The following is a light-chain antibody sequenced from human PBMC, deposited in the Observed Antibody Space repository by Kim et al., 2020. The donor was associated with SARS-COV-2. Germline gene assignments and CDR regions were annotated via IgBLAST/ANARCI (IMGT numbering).Light chain of an antibody. V-gene: IGKV1-5*03. Sequence: ASVGDRVTITCRASNNIGTWLAWYQQKPGKAPRLLIYQASSLESGVPSRFGGGGSETEFTLTISSLQPDDFATYYCQRYGTYSWTFGQGTKVDIK. CDR1: NNIGTW. J-gene: IGKJ1*01. CDR2: QAS. CDR3: QRYGTYSWT.